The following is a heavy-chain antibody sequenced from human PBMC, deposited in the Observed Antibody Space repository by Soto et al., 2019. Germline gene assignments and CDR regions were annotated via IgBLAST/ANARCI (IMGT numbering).Heavy chain of an antibody. J-gene: IGHJ4*02. D-gene: IGHD3-3*01. CDR2: IYWDDDK. Sequence: QITLNESGPTQVKPRQTLTLTCTFSGFSLTTSGVGVGWIRQSPGKAPEWLALIYWDDDKRYSPSLKSRLTITKGTSKNQVDLTMADLDPADTATYYCAHRVLRTVFGLVTTTAIYFDFWGQGTPVAVSS. CDR1: GFSLTTSGVG. CDR3: AHRVLRTVFGLVTTTAIYFDF. V-gene: IGHV2-5*02.